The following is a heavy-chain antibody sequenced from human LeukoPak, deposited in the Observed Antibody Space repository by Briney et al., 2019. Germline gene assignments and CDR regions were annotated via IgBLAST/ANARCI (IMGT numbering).Heavy chain of an antibody. V-gene: IGHV1-69*06. J-gene: IGHJ4*02. Sequence: ASVKVSCKASGGTFSSYAISWVRQAPGQGLEWMGGIIPIFGTTNYAQKFQDRVTITADKSTSTAYMELSSLRSEDTAVYYCARDGPIAAPTKFDYWGQGTLVTVSS. CDR2: IIPIFGTT. CDR3: ARDGPIAAPTKFDY. D-gene: IGHD6-6*01. CDR1: GGTFSSYA.